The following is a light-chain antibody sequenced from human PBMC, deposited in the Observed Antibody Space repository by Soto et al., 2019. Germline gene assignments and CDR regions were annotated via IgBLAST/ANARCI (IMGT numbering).Light chain of an antibody. CDR3: QQYYSYLIT. CDR1: QRISSY. J-gene: IGKJ5*01. V-gene: IGKV1-8*01. Sequence: AIRMTQSPSSLSASTGDRVTITCRSSQRISSYLAWYQQKPGKGPKLLVYAASTLQSGVPSRFSGSGSGTDFTLTISCLQSEDFATYYCQQYYSYLITFGQGTRLEIK. CDR2: AAS.